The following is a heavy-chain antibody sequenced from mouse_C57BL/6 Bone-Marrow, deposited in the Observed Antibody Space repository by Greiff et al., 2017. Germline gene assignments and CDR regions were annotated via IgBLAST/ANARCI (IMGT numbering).Heavy chain of an antibody. Sequence: EVKLVESGGGLVKPGGSLKLSCAASGFTFSSYAMSWVRQTPEKRLEWVATISDGGSYTYYPDNVKGRFTISRDNAKNNLYLQMSHLKSEDTAMYYCARDYYVSSPWFAYWGQGTLVTVSA. CDR2: ISDGGSYT. CDR1: GFTFSSYA. D-gene: IGHD1-1*01. J-gene: IGHJ3*01. V-gene: IGHV5-4*01. CDR3: ARDYYVSSPWFAY.